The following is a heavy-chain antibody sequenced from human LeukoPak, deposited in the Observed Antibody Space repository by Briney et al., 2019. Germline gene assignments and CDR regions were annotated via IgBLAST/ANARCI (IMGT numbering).Heavy chain of an antibody. CDR2: ISNDGTQR. D-gene: IGHD2-8*02. CDR3: ARCLYADISLGAY. Sequence: PGGSLRLSCGAYGFSISNYGFHWVRQALGKGLEWVAFISNDGTQRHYVDSVKGRFTMSRDNFQNTVFLQMNSLRAEDTALYYCARCLYADISLGAYWGQGSLVIVSS. V-gene: IGHV3-30*04. CDR1: GFSISNYG. J-gene: IGHJ4*02.